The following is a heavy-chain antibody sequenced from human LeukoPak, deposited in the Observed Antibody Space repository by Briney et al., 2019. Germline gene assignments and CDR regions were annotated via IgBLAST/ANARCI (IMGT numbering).Heavy chain of an antibody. CDR2: IIPIFGTA. CDR3: VGVRLLDSSGSRLSFVDY. J-gene: IGHJ4*02. CDR1: GGTFSSYA. Sequence: SVNVSCKASGGTFSSYAISWVRQAPGQGLEWMGGIIPIFGTANYAQKFQGRVTITADESTSTAYMELSSLRSEDTAVYYCVGVRLLDSSGSRLSFVDYWGQGTMVGVPS. V-gene: IGHV1-69*13. D-gene: IGHD3-22*01.